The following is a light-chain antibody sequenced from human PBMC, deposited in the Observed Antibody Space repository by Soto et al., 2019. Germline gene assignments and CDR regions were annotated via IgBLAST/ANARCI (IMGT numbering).Light chain of an antibody. Sequence: EIVLTQSPGTLSLSPGERATLSCRASQSVSSSYLAWYQQKPGQAPRLLIYGASSRATGIPDRFSGSGSGTDFTLTISRLVHEDFAVYYCQQYGSSPLTFGPGTKVDIK. CDR2: GAS. J-gene: IGKJ3*01. CDR1: QSVSSSY. V-gene: IGKV3-20*01. CDR3: QQYGSSPLT.